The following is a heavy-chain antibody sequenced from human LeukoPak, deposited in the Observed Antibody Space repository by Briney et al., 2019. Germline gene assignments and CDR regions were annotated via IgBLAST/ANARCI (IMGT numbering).Heavy chain of an antibody. Sequence: GGSLRLSCAASGFTFSSYAMSWVRQAPGKGLEWVSAISGSGGSTYYADSVKGRFTISRDNSKNTLYLQMNSLRAEDTAVYYCAKDRGIYDFWSGSMGYFDYWGQGTLVTVSS. V-gene: IGHV3-23*01. J-gene: IGHJ4*02. CDR1: GFTFSSYA. D-gene: IGHD3-3*01. CDR3: AKDRGIYDFWSGSMGYFDY. CDR2: ISGSGGST.